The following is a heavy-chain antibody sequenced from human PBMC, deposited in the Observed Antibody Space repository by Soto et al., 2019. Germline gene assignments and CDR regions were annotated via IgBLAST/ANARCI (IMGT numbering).Heavy chain of an antibody. V-gene: IGHV3-11*06. CDR2: ISSSSSYT. CDR3: ARGSYDFWSGYLSPPFDY. J-gene: IGHJ4*02. D-gene: IGHD3-3*01. Sequence: QVQLVESGGGLVKPGGSLRLSCAASGFTFSDYYMSWIRQAPGKGLEWVSYISSSSSYTNYADSVKGRFTISRDNAKNSLYLQMNSLRAEDTAVYYCARGSYDFWSGYLSPPFDYWGQGTLVTVSS. CDR1: GFTFSDYY.